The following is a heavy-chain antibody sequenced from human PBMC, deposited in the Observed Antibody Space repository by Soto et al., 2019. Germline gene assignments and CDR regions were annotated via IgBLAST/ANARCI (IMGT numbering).Heavy chain of an antibody. CDR3: ARDPGNGDYVEGWFDP. D-gene: IGHD4-17*01. J-gene: IGHJ5*02. CDR2: ISSSSSYI. CDR1: GFTFSSYS. V-gene: IGHV3-21*01. Sequence: EVQLVESGGGLVKPGGSLRLSCAASGFTFSSYSMNWVRQAPGKGLEWVSSISSSSSYIYYADSVKGRFTISRDNAKNSLYLQMNSLRAEDTAVYYCARDPGNGDYVEGWFDPWGQGTLVTVSS.